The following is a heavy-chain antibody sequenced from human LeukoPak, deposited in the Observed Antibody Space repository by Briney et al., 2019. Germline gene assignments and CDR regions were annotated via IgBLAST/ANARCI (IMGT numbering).Heavy chain of an antibody. Sequence: PGGSLRLSCAASGFTFSNAWMSWVRQAPGKGLEWVGRIKSKTDGGTTDYAAPVKGRFTISRDDSKNTLYLQMNSLKTEDTAVYYCARDHRIGGFMDLWGKGTTVTVSS. CDR2: IKSKTDGGTT. CDR1: GFTFSNAW. CDR3: ARDHRIGGFMDL. V-gene: IGHV3-15*01. D-gene: IGHD2-15*01. J-gene: IGHJ6*04.